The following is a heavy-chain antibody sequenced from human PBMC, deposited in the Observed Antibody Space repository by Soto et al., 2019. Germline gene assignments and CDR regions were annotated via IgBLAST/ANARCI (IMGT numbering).Heavy chain of an antibody. Sequence: ASVKVSCKASGYTFTGYYLHWIRQAPGQGLQWMGWMRPDSGGANYAQKFQGRVSMTRDTSTSTFYTELSRLASDDTAVYYCARDPHEGVYDYWGQGTQVTVSS. D-gene: IGHD3-16*01. CDR3: ARDPHEGVYDY. V-gene: IGHV1-2*02. J-gene: IGHJ4*02. CDR2: MRPDSGGA. CDR1: GYTFTGYY.